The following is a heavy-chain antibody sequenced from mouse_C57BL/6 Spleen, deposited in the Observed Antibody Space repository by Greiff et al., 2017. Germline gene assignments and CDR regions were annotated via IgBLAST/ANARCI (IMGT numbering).Heavy chain of an antibody. D-gene: IGHD2-4*01. CDR2: ISYDGSN. CDR1: GYSITSGYY. J-gene: IGHJ3*01. CDR3: ARDNYDYPFAY. V-gene: IGHV3-6*01. Sequence: EVKLVESGPGLVKPSQSLSLTCSVTGYSITSGYYWNWIRQFPGNQLEWRGYISYDGSNNYNPYLKNPISITHDTSKNQFFLKLNSVTTEDTATYYCARDNYDYPFAYWGQGTLVTVSA.